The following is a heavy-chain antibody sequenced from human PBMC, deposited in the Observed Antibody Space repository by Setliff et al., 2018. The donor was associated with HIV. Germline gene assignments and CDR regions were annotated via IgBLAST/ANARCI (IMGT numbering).Heavy chain of an antibody. CDR2: ITGSSDTI. Sequence: GGSLRLSCVASGFSINDYDMNWVRQAPGKGLEWVSHITGSSDTIYYADSVKGRFTISRDNAKNSLYLQMNTLRAEDTAVYYCAREGITGTTLHPYWGQGTLVTVSS. V-gene: IGHV3-48*04. J-gene: IGHJ4*02. CDR3: AREGITGTTLHPY. CDR1: GFSINDYD. D-gene: IGHD1-7*01.